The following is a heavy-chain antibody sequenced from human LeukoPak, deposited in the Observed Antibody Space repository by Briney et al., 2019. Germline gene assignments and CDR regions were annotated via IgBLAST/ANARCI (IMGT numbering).Heavy chain of an antibody. CDR3: AKCSAYYFDSSLSDYFDS. J-gene: IGHJ4*02. D-gene: IGHD3-22*01. V-gene: IGHV3-48*01. Sequence: GGSLRLSCAASGFTFSSYSMNWVRQAPGKGLEWVSYISSSSSTIYYADSVKGRFTISRDNAKNTMYLQMNSLRAEDTAVYYCAKCSAYYFDSSLSDYFDSWGQGTLVTVSS. CDR2: ISSSSSTI. CDR1: GFTFSSYS.